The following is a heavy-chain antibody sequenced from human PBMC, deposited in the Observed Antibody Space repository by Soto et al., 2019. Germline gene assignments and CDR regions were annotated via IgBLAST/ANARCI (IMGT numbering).Heavy chain of an antibody. J-gene: IGHJ5*02. Sequence: ASVKVSCKASGYTFTTYRIHWVRQAPGLRPEWLGWINAGNGVTEYSHNFQDRVTLTRGTSATAAYMELSSLGPEDTALYYCARDTGNLRLDPSGQGTLVTVSS. CDR3: ARDTGNLRLDP. D-gene: IGHD2-8*02. CDR2: INAGNGVT. CDR1: GYTFTTYR. V-gene: IGHV1-3*01.